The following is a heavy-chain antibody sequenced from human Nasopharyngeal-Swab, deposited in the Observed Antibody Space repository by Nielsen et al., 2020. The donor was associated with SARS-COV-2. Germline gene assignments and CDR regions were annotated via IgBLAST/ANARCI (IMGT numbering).Heavy chain of an antibody. D-gene: IGHD2-15*01. CDR1: GFTFSRYE. CDR3: ARDQKSPLGGTNWFDP. V-gene: IGHV3-48*03. Sequence: GESLKISCAASGFTFSRYELNWVRQAPGKGLEWVSYISGGGSTIYYADSVKGRFTISRDNAKNSLYLQMNSLRAEDTAVYYCARDQKSPLGGTNWFDPWGQGTLVTVSS. CDR2: ISGGGSTI. J-gene: IGHJ5*02.